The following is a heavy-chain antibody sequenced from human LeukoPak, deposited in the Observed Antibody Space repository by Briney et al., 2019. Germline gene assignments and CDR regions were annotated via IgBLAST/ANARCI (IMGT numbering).Heavy chain of an antibody. D-gene: IGHD3-10*01. CDR1: GYTLTELS. Sequence: GASVKVSCKVSGYTLTELSMHWVRQAPGKGLEWMGGFDPEDGETIYAQKFQGRVTMTEDTSTDTAYMELSSLRSEDTAVYYCATTYGSGSYGGHDAFDIWGQGTMVTVSS. CDR3: ATTYGSGSYGGHDAFDI. J-gene: IGHJ3*02. CDR2: FDPEDGET. V-gene: IGHV1-24*01.